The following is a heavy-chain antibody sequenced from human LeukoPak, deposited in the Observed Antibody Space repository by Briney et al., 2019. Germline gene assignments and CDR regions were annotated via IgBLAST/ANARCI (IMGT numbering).Heavy chain of an antibody. Sequence: PSETLSLTCTVSGGSISYYYWSWIRQSPGKGLKCIGYIYYSGTTNYNPSLKSRVTISVDTSKNQFSLQLRSVTAADTAVYYCAREDPQTTVPEGMDVWGQGTTLTVSS. CDR1: GGSISYYY. V-gene: IGHV4-59*01. CDR3: AREDPQTTVPEGMDV. D-gene: IGHD4-17*01. J-gene: IGHJ6*02. CDR2: IYYSGTT.